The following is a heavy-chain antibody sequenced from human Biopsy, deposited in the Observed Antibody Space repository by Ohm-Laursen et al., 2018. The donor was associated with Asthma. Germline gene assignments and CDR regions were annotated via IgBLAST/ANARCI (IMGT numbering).Heavy chain of an antibody. J-gene: IGHJ4*02. V-gene: IGHV4-39*01. CDR2: MYHSGSP. CDR3: VRHQYSSSWSTFDY. CDR1: GGSITISSYY. Sequence: ETLSLTCTVSGGSITISSYYWGWIRQPPGKGMEWIGSMYHSGSPYYHPSLKSRATISVDTSKNQLPLKMSSVTAADTAVYFCVRHQYSSSWSTFDYWGQGALVTVSS. D-gene: IGHD3-22*01.